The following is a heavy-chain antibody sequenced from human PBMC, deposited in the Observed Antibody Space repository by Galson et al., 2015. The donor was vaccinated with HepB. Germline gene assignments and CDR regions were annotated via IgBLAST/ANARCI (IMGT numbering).Heavy chain of an antibody. V-gene: IGHV3-21*04. CDR1: GFTFSSYS. Sequence: SLRLSCAASGFTFSSYSMNWVRQAPGKGLEWVSSISSSSSYTYYADSVKGRFTISRDNSKNTLYLQMNSLRAEDTAVYYCAKDRRARYYDSSGKDYFDYWGQGTLVTVSS. CDR3: AKDRRARYYDSSGKDYFDY. D-gene: IGHD3-22*01. J-gene: IGHJ4*02. CDR2: ISSSSSYT.